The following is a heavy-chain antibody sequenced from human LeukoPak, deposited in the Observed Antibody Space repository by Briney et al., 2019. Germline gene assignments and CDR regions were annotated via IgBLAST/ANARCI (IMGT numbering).Heavy chain of an antibody. V-gene: IGHV4-39*01. Sequence: SETLSLPCTVSGGSVSSSSYYWGWIRQPPGKGLEWIGSIYYSGSTYYNPSLKSRVTISVDTSKNQFSLKLSSVTAADTAVYYCARLVKQYYYDSSGSWFDHWGQGTLVTVSS. J-gene: IGHJ5*02. CDR2: IYYSGST. CDR1: GGSVSSSSYY. D-gene: IGHD3-22*01. CDR3: ARLVKQYYYDSSGSWFDH.